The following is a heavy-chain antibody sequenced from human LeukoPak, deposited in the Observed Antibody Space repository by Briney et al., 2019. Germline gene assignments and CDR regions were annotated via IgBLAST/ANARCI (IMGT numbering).Heavy chain of an antibody. J-gene: IGHJ6*02. Sequence: GGSLRLSCAASGFTFSSYGMHWVRQAPGKGLEWVAVISYDGSNKYYADSVKGRFTISRDNSKNTLYLQMNSLRAEDTAVYYCAKDWWLDVWGQGTTVTVSS. CDR1: GFTFSSYG. D-gene: IGHD2-15*01. CDR2: ISYDGSNK. V-gene: IGHV3-30*18. CDR3: AKDWWLDV.